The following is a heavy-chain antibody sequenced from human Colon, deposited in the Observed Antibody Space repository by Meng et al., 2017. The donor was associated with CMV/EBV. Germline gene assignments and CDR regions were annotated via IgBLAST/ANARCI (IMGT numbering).Heavy chain of an antibody. CDR2: IYYSGNT. V-gene: IGHV4-39*07. D-gene: IGHD3-3*01. CDR1: GGSITSTSHY. J-gene: IGHJ5*01. CDR3: VREGGSGFLEWLSTFDS. Sequence: LRLSCTVSGGSITSTSHYWAWIRQPPGKGLEWIGSIYYSGNTFYNPSLGSRVTMSMDTSYNQFSLKMTSVTAADTAVYYCVREGGSGFLEWLSTFDSWGQGTLVTVSS.